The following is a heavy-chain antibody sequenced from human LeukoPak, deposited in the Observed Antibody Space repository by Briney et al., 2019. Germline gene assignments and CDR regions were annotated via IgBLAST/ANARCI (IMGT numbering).Heavy chain of an antibody. J-gene: IGHJ4*02. CDR3: ARVLETDCRGGSCYSGLDY. V-gene: IGHV3-21*01. Sequence: GGSLRLSCAASGFTFSSYNMNWVRQAPGGGLEWVSSISRTGSYIYCADPVKGRFTISRDNAQNSLYLQLNSLRVEDTAVYYCARVLETDCRGGSCYSGLDYWGQGTLVTVSS. CDR2: ISRTGSYI. D-gene: IGHD2-15*01. CDR1: GFTFSSYN.